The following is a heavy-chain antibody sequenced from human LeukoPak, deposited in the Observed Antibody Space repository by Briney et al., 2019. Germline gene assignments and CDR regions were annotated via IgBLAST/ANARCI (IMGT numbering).Heavy chain of an antibody. Sequence: GRPLRLSCAASGFTFSSYAMHWVRQAPGKGLEWVAVISYDGSNKYYADSVKGRFTISRDNSKNTLYLQMNSLRAEDTAVYYCARDRDYDFWSGPEYYGMDVWGQGTTVTVSS. D-gene: IGHD3-3*01. CDR3: ARDRDYDFWSGPEYYGMDV. V-gene: IGHV3-30-3*01. CDR1: GFTFSSYA. J-gene: IGHJ6*02. CDR2: ISYDGSNK.